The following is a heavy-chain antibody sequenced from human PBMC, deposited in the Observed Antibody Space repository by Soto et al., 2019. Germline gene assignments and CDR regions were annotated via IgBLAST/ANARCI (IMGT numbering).Heavy chain of an antibody. Sequence: QVQLRQWGAGLLKPSETLSLTCTVYGGSFSGYYWSWIRQPPGKGLEWIGEINHSGSTDYNPSLKSRLTISVDTSKNQFSLRVSSVTAADTAVYYCARRDSSSWYETWGQGTLVTVSS. J-gene: IGHJ5*02. CDR1: GGSFSGYY. D-gene: IGHD6-13*01. CDR3: ARRDSSSWYET. V-gene: IGHV4-34*01. CDR2: INHSGST.